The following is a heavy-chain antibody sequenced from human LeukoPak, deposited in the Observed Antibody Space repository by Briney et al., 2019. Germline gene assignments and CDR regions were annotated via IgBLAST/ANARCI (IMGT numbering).Heavy chain of an antibody. CDR2: INHSGST. D-gene: IGHD3-22*01. Sequence: SETLSLTCAVYGGSFSGYYWSWIRQPPGKGLEWIGEINHSGSTNYNPSLKSRVTISVDTSKNQFSLKLSSVTAADTAVCYCASGNYYDSSGYYFDYWGQGTLVTVSS. CDR1: GGSFSGYY. V-gene: IGHV4-34*01. CDR3: ASGNYYDSSGYYFDY. J-gene: IGHJ4*02.